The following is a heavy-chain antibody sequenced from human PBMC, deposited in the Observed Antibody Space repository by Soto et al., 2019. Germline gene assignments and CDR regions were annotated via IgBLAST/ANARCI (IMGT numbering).Heavy chain of an antibody. J-gene: IGHJ6*02. D-gene: IGHD1-1*01. CDR1: GGSISSSSYF. V-gene: IGHV4-39*01. CDR3: ARRRGVQDAYGMDV. CDR2: IYYSGST. Sequence: SETLSLTCTVSGGSISSSSYFWGWIRQPPGKGLEWIGGIYYSGSTYYNPSLRSRVTISVDTSKNQFSLRLTSVTAADTAVYYCARRRGVQDAYGMDVWGQGTTVTVSS.